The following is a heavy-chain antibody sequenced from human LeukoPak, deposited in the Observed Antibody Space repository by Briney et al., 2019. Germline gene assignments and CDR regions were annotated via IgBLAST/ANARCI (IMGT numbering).Heavy chain of an antibody. J-gene: IGHJ3*02. CDR2: IHPGDSDT. D-gene: IGHD6-13*01. CDR3: ARRYSSSWYAFDI. Sequence: GESLKISCKGSGYSFTSYWIGWVRQMPGKGLEWMGIIHPGDSDTRYSPSFQGQVTISADKSISTAYLQWSSLKASDTAMYYCARRYSSSWYAFDIWGQGTMVTVSS. V-gene: IGHV5-51*01. CDR1: GYSFTSYW.